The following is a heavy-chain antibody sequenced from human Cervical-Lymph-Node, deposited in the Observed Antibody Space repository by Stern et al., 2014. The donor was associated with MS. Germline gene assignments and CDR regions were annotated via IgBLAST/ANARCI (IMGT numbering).Heavy chain of an antibody. CDR2: ISVYNGNI. Sequence: QVQLVESGAEVKKPGASVKVSCKASGFNFSNYGLSWGRQAPGQGLEWMGWISVYNGNIDFAQKFQGRLTMTTDTSTSTVYMELRSLRSDDTAVYYCTRDRGIMGTTTGDYWGQGTLVRVSS. V-gene: IGHV1-18*01. CDR1: GFNFSNYG. J-gene: IGHJ4*02. D-gene: IGHD1-26*01. CDR3: TRDRGIMGTTTGDY.